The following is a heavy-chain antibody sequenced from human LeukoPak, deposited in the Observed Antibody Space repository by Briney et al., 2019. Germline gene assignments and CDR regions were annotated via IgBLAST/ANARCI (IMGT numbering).Heavy chain of an antibody. CDR1: GDSVSSNSAA. CDR2: TYYRSKWYN. D-gene: IGHD3-22*01. Sequence: PSQTLSLTCAISGDSVSSNSAAWHWIRQSPSRGLEWLGRTYYRSKWYNDYAVSVKSRITINPDTSKNQFSLQLNSVTPEDTAVYYCARGPSGGYYNYYYYYYMDVWGKGTTVTVSS. CDR3: ARGPSGGYYNYYYYYYMDV. V-gene: IGHV6-1*01. J-gene: IGHJ6*03.